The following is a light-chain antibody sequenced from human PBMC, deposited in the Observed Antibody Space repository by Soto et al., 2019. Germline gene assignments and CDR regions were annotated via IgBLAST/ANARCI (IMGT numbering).Light chain of an antibody. CDR3: QQYNNWPPIT. CDR1: QSVSSY. J-gene: IGKJ5*01. Sequence: EIRLTQSPSTLSLSTGERATLSCRASQSVSSYLAWYQQKPGQSPRLLIYGASTRATGIPARFSGSGSGTEFTLTISSLQSEDFAVYYCQQYNNWPPITFGQGTLLEI. V-gene: IGKV3-15*01. CDR2: GAS.